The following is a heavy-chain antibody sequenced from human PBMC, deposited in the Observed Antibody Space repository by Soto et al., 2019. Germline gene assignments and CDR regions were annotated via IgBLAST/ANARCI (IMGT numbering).Heavy chain of an antibody. CDR3: ARDPDVDTAMVGALDI. V-gene: IGHV4-31*03. J-gene: IGHJ3*02. CDR2: IYDSGST. CDR1: GGSISSGCYY. D-gene: IGHD5-18*01. Sequence: SETLCLICTVSGGSISSGCYYRGWIRQHPVKGMEWIGYIYDSGSTYYNPYLKSRVTISVDTSKNQFSLKLSSVTAADTAVFYCARDPDVDTAMVGALDIWGQGTMVTVSS.